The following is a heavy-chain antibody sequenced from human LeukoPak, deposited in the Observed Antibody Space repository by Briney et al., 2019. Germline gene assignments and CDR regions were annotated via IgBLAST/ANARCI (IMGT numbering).Heavy chain of an antibody. CDR3: ARASHGSGKFDY. CDR2: INHNGST. J-gene: IGHJ4*02. V-gene: IGHV4-34*01. Sequence: SETLSLTCAVYGGSFSGYYWSWIRQPPGKGLEWIGEINHNGSTNYNPSLKSRVTISVDTSKNQFSLKLSSVTAADTAVYYCARASHGSGKFDYWGQGTLVTVSS. D-gene: IGHD6-19*01. CDR1: GGSFSGYY.